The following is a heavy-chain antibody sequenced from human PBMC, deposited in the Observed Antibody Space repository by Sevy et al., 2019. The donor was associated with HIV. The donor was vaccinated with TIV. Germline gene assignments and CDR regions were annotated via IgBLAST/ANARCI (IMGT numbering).Heavy chain of an antibody. V-gene: IGHV3-48*01. D-gene: IGHD3-16*01. CDR1: GFIFSSYS. CDR2: ISTGSTTI. CDR3: AIDPRDGGDY. J-gene: IGHJ4*02. Sequence: GGSLRLSCAASGFIFSSYSMNWVRQAPGKGLEWISYISTGSTTIYYADSVKGRFTDSRDNARSSLFLQMNSLSGEDTAVYYCAIDPRDGGDYWGQGTLVTVSS.